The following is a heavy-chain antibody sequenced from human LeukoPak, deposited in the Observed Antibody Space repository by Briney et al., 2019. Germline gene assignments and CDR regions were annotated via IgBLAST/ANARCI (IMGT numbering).Heavy chain of an antibody. CDR2: VNPKGGDT. J-gene: IGHJ4*02. D-gene: IGHD6-19*01. V-gene: IGHV3-74*01. Sequence: QPGGSLRLSCAASGFTFSSYWMHWVRQAPGKGLVWVSRVNPKGGDTSYTDSVKGRFTISRDNAKDSLHLQMDNLRAEDTAVYYCARARWSSTGWFLGFWGQGTLVPVSS. CDR3: ARARWSSTGWFLGF. CDR1: GFTFSSYW.